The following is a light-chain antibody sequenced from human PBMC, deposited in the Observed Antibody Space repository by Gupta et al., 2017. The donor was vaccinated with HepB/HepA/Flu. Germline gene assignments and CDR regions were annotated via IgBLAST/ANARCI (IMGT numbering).Light chain of an antibody. CDR1: SNDVGGFNY. CDR2: DVT. Sequence: QSALTQPASVSGSPGQSITISCTGTSNDVGGFNYVSWYQQHPGKAPKLIIYDVTYRPSGVSNRFSGSKSGNTASLTISVLQAEDEADYYCISYTNSNTLIFGGGTKATVL. CDR3: ISYTNSNTLI. V-gene: IGLV2-14*03. J-gene: IGLJ2*01.